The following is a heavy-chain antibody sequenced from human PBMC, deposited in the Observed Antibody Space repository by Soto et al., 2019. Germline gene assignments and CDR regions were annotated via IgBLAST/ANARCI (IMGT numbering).Heavy chain of an antibody. CDR1: GFTFSSYW. D-gene: IGHD5-12*01. CDR2: IKQDGSEK. Sequence: GGSLRLSCAASGFTFSSYWMSWVRQAPGKGLEWVANIKQDGSEKYYVDSVKGRFTISRDNAKNSLYLQMNSLRAEGTAVYYCARNGRDGYPNWFDPWGQGTLVTVSS. V-gene: IGHV3-7*03. CDR3: ARNGRDGYPNWFDP. J-gene: IGHJ5*02.